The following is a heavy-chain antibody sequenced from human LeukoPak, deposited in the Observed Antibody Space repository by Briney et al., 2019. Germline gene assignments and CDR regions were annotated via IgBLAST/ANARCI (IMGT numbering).Heavy chain of an antibody. CDR1: GGSISSYY. V-gene: IGHV4-59*01. CDR2: IYYSGST. J-gene: IGHJ5*02. CDR3: VRHYSSSRAWFDP. Sequence: PSETLSLTCTVFGGSISSYYWSWIRQPPGKGLEWIGYIYYSGSTNYTPSLKSRVTISVDTSKSQFSLKLSSVTAADTAVYYCVRHYSSSRAWFDPWGQGTLVTVSS. D-gene: IGHD6-13*01.